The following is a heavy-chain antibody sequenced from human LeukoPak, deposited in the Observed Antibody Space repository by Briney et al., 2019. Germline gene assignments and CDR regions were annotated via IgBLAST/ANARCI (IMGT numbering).Heavy chain of an antibody. V-gene: IGHV4-59*01. CDR3: ASVDIVATTFDY. CDR2: IYYSGST. CDR1: GGSISSYY. Sequence: SETLSLTCTVSGGSISSYYWSWIRQPPGKGLEWIGYIYYSGSTNYNPSLKSRVTISVDTSKNQFSLELSSVTAADTAVYYCASVDIVATTFDYWGQRTLVTVSS. D-gene: IGHD5-12*01. J-gene: IGHJ4*02.